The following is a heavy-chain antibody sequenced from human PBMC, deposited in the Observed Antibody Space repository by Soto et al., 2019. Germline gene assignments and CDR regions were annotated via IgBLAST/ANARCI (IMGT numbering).Heavy chain of an antibody. Sequence: SETLSLTCAVYGGSFSGYYWTWIRQPPGTGLEWIGYIYHSGNIYYNPSLKSRVTISVDRSKNQFSLKLSSVTAADTAVYYCARIPSPWGQGTLVTVS. J-gene: IGHJ5*02. CDR2: IYHSGNI. D-gene: IGHD2-21*01. CDR1: GGSFSGYY. CDR3: ARIPSP. V-gene: IGHV4-34*01.